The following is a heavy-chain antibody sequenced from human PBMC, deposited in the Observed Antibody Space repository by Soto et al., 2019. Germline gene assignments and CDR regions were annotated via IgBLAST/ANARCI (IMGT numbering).Heavy chain of an antibody. J-gene: IGHJ6*02. Sequence: PSETLSLTCTVSGGSISSYYWSWIRQPAGKGLEWIGRIYTSGSTNYNPSLKSRVTMSVDTSKNQFSLKLSSVTAADTAVYYCARTTVTTADDYYGMDVWGQGTTVTVSS. CDR1: GGSISSYY. CDR2: IYTSGST. V-gene: IGHV4-4*07. D-gene: IGHD4-17*01. CDR3: ARTTVTTADDYYGMDV.